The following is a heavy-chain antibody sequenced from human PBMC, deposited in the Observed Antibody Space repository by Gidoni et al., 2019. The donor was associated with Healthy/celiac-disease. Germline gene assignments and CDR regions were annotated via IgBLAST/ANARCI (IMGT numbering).Heavy chain of an antibody. CDR3: AHAGDYDILTGWYYFDY. D-gene: IGHD3-9*01. V-gene: IGHV2-5*02. CDR1: GFSLSTSGVG. CDR2: IYWDDDK. J-gene: IGHJ4*02. Sequence: QITLKESGPTLVKPTQTLTLTCTFSGFSLSTSGVGVGWIRQPPGKALEWLALIYWDDDKRYSPSLKSRLTITKDTSKNQVVLTMTNMDPVDTATYYCAHAGDYDILTGWYYFDYWGQGTLVTVSS.